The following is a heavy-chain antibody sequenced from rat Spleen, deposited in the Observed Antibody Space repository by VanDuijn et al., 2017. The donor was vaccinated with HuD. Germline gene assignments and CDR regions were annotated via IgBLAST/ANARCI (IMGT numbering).Heavy chain of an antibody. CDR1: GFTFSNYY. D-gene: IGHD1-6*01. J-gene: IGHJ2*01. V-gene: IGHV5-27*01. Sequence: EVQLVESGGGLVQPGRSLKLSCAASGFTFSNYYMAWVRQAPTKGLEWVAYISTGGGNTYYRDSVKGRFTVSRDNAKSTLYLQMDSLRSEDTATYYCSTAGSFTDYYFAGGFDYWGKGVMVTVSS. CDR3: STAGSFTDYYFAGGFDY. CDR2: ISTGGGNT.